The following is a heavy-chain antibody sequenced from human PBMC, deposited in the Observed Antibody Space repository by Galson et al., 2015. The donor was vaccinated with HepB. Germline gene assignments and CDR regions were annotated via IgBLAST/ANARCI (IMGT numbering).Heavy chain of an antibody. CDR3: ARRSIAVAGTLDY. CDR1: GFTFSSYS. CDR2: ISSSSSYI. D-gene: IGHD6-19*01. J-gene: IGHJ4*02. Sequence: SLRLSCAASGFTFSSYSMNWVRQAPGKGLEWVSSISSSSSYIYYADSVKGRFTISRDNAKNSLYLQMNSLRAEDTAVYYCARRSIAVAGTLDYWGQGTLVTVSS. V-gene: IGHV3-21*01.